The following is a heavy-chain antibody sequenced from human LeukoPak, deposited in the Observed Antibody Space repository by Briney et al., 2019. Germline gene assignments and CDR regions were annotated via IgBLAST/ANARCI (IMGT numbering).Heavy chain of an antibody. Sequence: SETLSLTCTVSGGSISSYYWSWIRQPPGQGLEWIGYIYHSGSTNYNPSLKSRVTISVDTSKNQFSLKLSSVTAADTAVYYCSRLRIADFDYWGQGTLVTVSS. V-gene: IGHV4-59*08. CDR3: SRLRIADFDY. D-gene: IGHD6-13*01. J-gene: IGHJ4*02. CDR1: GGSISSYY. CDR2: IYHSGST.